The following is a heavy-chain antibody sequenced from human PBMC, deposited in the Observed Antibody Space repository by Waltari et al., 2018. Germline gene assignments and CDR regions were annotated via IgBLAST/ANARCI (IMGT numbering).Heavy chain of an antibody. Sequence: EVQLVESGGGLVQPGGSLRLSGAASGFTFSSYWMSWVRQAPGKGLGWVANIKPDGSEEYSVDSVKGRFTISRDNAKNSLYLQMNSLRAEDTAVYYCARDDGIRTVDYWGQGTLVTVSS. J-gene: IGHJ4*02. V-gene: IGHV3-7*01. CDR2: IKPDGSEE. D-gene: IGHD1-20*01. CDR3: ARDDGIRTVDY. CDR1: GFTFSSYW.